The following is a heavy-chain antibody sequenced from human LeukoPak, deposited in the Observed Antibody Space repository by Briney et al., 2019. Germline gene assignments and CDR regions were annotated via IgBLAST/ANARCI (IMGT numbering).Heavy chain of an antibody. CDR2: ISSSSSYI. D-gene: IGHD3-22*01. CDR3: ARSSIDSSGFDY. Sequence: GGSLRLSSAASGFTFSSYSMNWVRQAPGKGLEWVSSISSSSSYIYYADSVKGRFTISRDNAKNSLYLQMYSLRAEDTAVYYCARSSIDSSGFDYWGQGTLVTVSS. J-gene: IGHJ4*02. CDR1: GFTFSSYS. V-gene: IGHV3-21*01.